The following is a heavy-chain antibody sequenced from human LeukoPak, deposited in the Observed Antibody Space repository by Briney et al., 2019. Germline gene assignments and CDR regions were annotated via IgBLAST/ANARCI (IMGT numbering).Heavy chain of an antibody. J-gene: IGHJ4*02. CDR2: INHSGST. CDR3: ARGLPLRAMVEGPNYFDY. V-gene: IGHV4-34*01. CDR1: GGSFSGYY. Sequence: SETLSLTCAVYGGSFSGYYWSWIRQPPGKGLEWIGEINHSGSTNHNPSLKRRVTISVDTSKNQFSLKLSSVTAADTAVYYCARGLPLRAMVEGPNYFDYWGQGTLVTVSS. D-gene: IGHD5-18*01.